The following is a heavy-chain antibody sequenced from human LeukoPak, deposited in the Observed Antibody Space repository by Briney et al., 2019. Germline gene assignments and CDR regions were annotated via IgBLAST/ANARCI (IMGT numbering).Heavy chain of an antibody. CDR2: ISSSSNTI. J-gene: IGHJ4*02. V-gene: IGHV3-48*01. CDR3: ARSRCPDY. CDR1: GFTFSTYS. Sequence: GGSLRLSCAASGFTFSTYSMNWVRQAPGPGQEWVSYISSSSNTIYYADSVKGRFTIFRDNAKNKLYLQMNSLRAEDTAAYYCARSRCPDYWGQGTLVTVS.